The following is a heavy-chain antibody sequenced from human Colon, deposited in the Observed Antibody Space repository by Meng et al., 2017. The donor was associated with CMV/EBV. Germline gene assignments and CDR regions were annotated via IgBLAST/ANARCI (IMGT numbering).Heavy chain of an antibody. V-gene: IGHV4-38-2*02. CDR2: IYHSGTT. CDR3: ARVVTPPYSGTFLSPYYFDY. Sequence: GSLRLSCTVSKSFSSNYYWGWIRQPPGKGLEWIGTIYHSGTTYYNPSLKSRVTTSVDTSKNQFSLTMNSVTAADTAMYYCARVVTPPYSGTFLSPYYFDYWGQGTLVTVSS. CDR1: KSFSSNYY. J-gene: IGHJ4*02. D-gene: IGHD1-26*01.